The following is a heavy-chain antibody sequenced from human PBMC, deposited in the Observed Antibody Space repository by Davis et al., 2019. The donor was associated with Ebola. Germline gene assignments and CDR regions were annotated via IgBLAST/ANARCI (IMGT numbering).Heavy chain of an antibody. CDR3: TRGYSPKCRTGDCVNDF. CDR1: GYTFTGYY. V-gene: IGHV1-2*04. D-gene: IGHD2-21*02. Sequence: ASVKVSCKASGYTFTGYYMHWVRQAPGQGLEWMGWINPNSGGTNYAQKFQGWVTMTGNPSINTAYMDLSSLTTDDTAVYYCTRGYSPKCRTGDCVNDFWGQGTLVTVSS. CDR2: INPNSGGT. J-gene: IGHJ4*02.